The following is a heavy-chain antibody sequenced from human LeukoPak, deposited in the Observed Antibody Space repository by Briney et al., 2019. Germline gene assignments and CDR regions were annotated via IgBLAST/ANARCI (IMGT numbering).Heavy chain of an antibody. CDR2: IYYKGST. D-gene: IGHD6-19*01. Sequence: PSETLSLTCNVSGGSISSYYLSWTRQPPGKGLEWIGYIYYKGSTNYNPSLKSRVTISVDTSKNQFSLKLSSVTAADTAVYYCARHEKSSGWYYDYWGQGTLVTVSS. V-gene: IGHV4-59*08. J-gene: IGHJ4*02. CDR3: ARHEKSSGWYYDY. CDR1: GGSISSYY.